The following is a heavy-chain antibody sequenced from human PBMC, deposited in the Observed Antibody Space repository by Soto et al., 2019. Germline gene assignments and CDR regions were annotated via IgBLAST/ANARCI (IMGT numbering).Heavy chain of an antibody. CDR3: ARLNYAFVETAFDI. CDR2: ISAYNGNT. V-gene: IGHV1-18*01. J-gene: IGHJ3*02. CDR1: GYTFTSYG. Sequence: GASVKVSCKASGYTFTSYGISWVRQAPGQGLEWMGWISAYNGNTNYAQKLQGRVTMTTDTSTSTAYMELRSLRSDDTAVYYCARLNYAFVETAFDIWGQGTKVTVSS. D-gene: IGHD4-4*01.